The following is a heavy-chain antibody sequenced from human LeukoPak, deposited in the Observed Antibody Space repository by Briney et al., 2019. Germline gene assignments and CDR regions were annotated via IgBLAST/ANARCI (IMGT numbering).Heavy chain of an antibody. CDR1: GGTFSSYA. D-gene: IGHD6-19*01. V-gene: IGHV1-69*13. Sequence: ASVKVSCKASGGTFSSYAISWVRQAPGQGLKWMGGIIPIFGTANYAQKFQGRVTITADESTSTAYMELSSLRSEDTAVYYCARALPVAGRSPFDYWGQGTLVTVSS. CDR2: IIPIFGTA. CDR3: ARALPVAGRSPFDY. J-gene: IGHJ4*02.